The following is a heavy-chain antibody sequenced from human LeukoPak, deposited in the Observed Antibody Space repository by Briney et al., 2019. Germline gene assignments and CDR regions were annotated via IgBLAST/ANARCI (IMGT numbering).Heavy chain of an antibody. CDR1: GFTFSNYE. D-gene: IGHD6-13*01. CDR2: ISSSGSTI. V-gene: IGHV3-48*03. CDR3: ARGGVYSTRGIDY. Sequence: GGSLRLSCAASGFTFSNYEMNWVRQAPGKGLEWVSYISSSGSTIYYADSVKGRFTISRDNAKNSLYLQMNSLRAEDTAVYYCARGGVYSTRGIDYWGQGTLVTVSS. J-gene: IGHJ4*02.